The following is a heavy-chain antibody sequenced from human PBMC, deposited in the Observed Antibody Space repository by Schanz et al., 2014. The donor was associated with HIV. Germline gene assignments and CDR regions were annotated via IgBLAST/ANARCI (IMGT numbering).Heavy chain of an antibody. CDR3: AKDRGGGSGMVTNYYYGMDV. V-gene: IGHV3-9*03. CDR2: ITWNSETR. D-gene: IGHD5-18*01. J-gene: IGHJ6*02. CDR1: GFIFDDYA. Sequence: EVQLVESGGGLVQPGRSLRLSCAASGFIFDDYAMHWVRQAPGKGLEWVSGITWNSETRGYADSVKGRFSISRDNAKNFLYLLLFIFFFFFFALYYCAKDRGGGSGMVTNYYYGMDVWGQGTTVTVSS.